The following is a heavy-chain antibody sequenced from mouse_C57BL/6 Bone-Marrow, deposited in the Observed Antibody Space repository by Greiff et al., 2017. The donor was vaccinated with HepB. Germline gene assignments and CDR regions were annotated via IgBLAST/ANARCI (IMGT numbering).Heavy chain of an antibody. CDR3: ARSAGWLIRGSYWYFDG. Sequence: QVQLQQSGAELVRPGTSVKVSCKASGYAFTNYLIEWVKQRPGQGLEWIGVINPGSGGINYNEKFKGKVPLTADKSSSTAYMQLSSLTSEDSAVYYCARSAGWLIRGSYWYFDGWGTGTTVTVSS. D-gene: IGHD2-3*01. J-gene: IGHJ1*03. V-gene: IGHV1-54*01. CDR1: GYAFTNYL. CDR2: INPGSGGI.